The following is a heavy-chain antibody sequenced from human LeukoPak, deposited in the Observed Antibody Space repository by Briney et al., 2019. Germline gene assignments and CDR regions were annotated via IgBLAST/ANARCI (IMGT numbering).Heavy chain of an antibody. CDR1: GGSISSYY. Sequence: SETLSLTCTVSGGSISSYYWTWIRQPPGKGLEWIGYIFYSGSTNYNPSLKRRVTISVDTSKNQFSLKLSSVTAADTAVYYCARYYRYYYMDVWGKGTTVTVSS. J-gene: IGHJ6*03. V-gene: IGHV4-59*08. CDR3: ARYYRYYYMDV. CDR2: IFYSGST.